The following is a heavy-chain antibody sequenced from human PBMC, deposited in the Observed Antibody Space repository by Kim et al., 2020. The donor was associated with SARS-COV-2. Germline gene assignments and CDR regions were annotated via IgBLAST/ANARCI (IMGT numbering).Heavy chain of an antibody. V-gene: IGHV3-7*01. CDR3: ARGLGDY. CDR2: DGSNT. J-gene: IGHJ4*02. D-gene: IGHD5-12*01. Sequence: DGSNTFYVDSVKCRVTISRDNAKNSLYLQMNSLRAEDTAVYYCARGLGDYWGQGILVIVSS.